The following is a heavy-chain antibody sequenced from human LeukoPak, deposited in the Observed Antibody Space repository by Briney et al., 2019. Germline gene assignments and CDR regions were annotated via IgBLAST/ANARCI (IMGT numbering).Heavy chain of an antibody. Sequence: GGSLRLSCAASGFTFSSYDMHWVRQAPGKGLVWVSRINSDGSSTSYADSVKGRFTISRDNAKNTLYLQMNSLRAEDTAVYYCAVDPYYYDSSGSPIDYWGQGTLVTVSS. CDR2: INSDGSST. J-gene: IGHJ4*02. D-gene: IGHD3-22*01. CDR1: GFTFSSYD. V-gene: IGHV3-74*01. CDR3: AVDPYYYDSSGSPIDY.